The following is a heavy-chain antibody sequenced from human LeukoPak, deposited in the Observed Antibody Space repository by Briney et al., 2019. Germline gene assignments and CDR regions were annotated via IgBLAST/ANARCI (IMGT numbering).Heavy chain of an antibody. J-gene: IGHJ4*02. Sequence: PSETLSLTCAVYGGSFSGYYWTWIRQPPGKGLEWIGEINKSGSTNYNPSLKSRVTISIDTSKSQFSLKVTSVTAADTAMYYCARSPCCSRDVDYWGQVTLVTVSS. CDR1: GGSFSGYY. CDR3: ARSPCCSRDVDY. CDR2: INKSGST. V-gene: IGHV4-34*01. D-gene: IGHD6-13*01.